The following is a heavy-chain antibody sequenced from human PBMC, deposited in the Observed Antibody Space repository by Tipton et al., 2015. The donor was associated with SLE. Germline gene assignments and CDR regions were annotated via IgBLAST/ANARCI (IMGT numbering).Heavy chain of an antibody. Sequence: GSLRLSCEASGFAFSSYWTDWVRQTPGRGLEWVANIKEDGSRQNYLDSVKGRFTIARDNGKNSLYLQMTSLRAEDTAVYYCAKGEGGYCEGDCNSRVLGYWGQGTLVTVSS. V-gene: IGHV3-7*03. CDR2: IKEDGSRQ. D-gene: IGHD2-21*01. CDR3: AKGEGGYCEGDCNSRVLGY. CDR1: GFAFSSYW. J-gene: IGHJ4*02.